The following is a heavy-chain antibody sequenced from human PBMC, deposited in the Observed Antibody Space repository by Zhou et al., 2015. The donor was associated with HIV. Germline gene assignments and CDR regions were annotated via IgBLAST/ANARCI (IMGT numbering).Heavy chain of an antibody. Sequence: QVQLVQSGAEVKKPGSSVKVSCKSSGGTFNTYELSWVRQAPGQGLEWMGGIIPIFGTPNYAPRFRGRLTITADKSTRTVYMELSSLRSEDTAVYYCAGDVPSYFYDSSGHQVMGVHWGQGILVTVSS. CDR3: AGDVPSYFYDSSGHQVMGVH. CDR1: GGTFNTYE. CDR2: IIPIFGTP. J-gene: IGHJ4*02. V-gene: IGHV1-69*06. D-gene: IGHD3-22*01.